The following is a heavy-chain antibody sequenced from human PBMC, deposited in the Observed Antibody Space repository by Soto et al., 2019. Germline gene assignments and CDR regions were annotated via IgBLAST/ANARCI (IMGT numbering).Heavy chain of an antibody. V-gene: IGHV4-34*01. J-gene: IGHJ4*02. CDR3: TRGRRGGGRYCSGGGCSGY. CDR2: INQSGST. D-gene: IGHD2-15*01. Sequence: QLQLQQWGAGLLKPWETLSLTCAVYGGPLSGYYWSWIRQPPGKGLEWIGEINQSGSTNYNPSLNSLVTISADTSKNQFSLKLNSVTAADTAVYYCTRGRRGGGRYCSGGGCSGYWGQGTLVTVSS. CDR1: GGPLSGYY.